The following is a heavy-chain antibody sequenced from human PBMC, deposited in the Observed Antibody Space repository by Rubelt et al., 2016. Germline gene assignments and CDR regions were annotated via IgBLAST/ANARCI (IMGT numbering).Heavy chain of an antibody. J-gene: IGHJ4*02. CDR1: GFTFSSYA. Sequence: EVQLVESGGGLVQPGGSLRLSCEVSGFTFSSYAMNWVRQAPGKGLEWVSGISGSGGSTYYADSVKGRFIISRDNSKNTLYVQMNSLGAEETSRYYCAMLTNYNWNYVGYWGQGTLVTVSS. CDR2: ISGSGGST. V-gene: IGHV3-23*04. D-gene: IGHD1-20*01. CDR3: AMLTNYNWNYVGY.